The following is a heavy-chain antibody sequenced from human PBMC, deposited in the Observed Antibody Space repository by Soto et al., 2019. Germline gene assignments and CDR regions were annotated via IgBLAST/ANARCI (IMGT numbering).Heavy chain of an antibody. D-gene: IGHD3-9*01. J-gene: IGHJ5*01. CDR2: IFYSGST. Sequence: SETLSLTCTVSGGSINSGPYYWTWIRQHPGKGLEWIGCIFYSGSTFYNPSLKSRVSISLDTSKNHFSLKLGSVSAADTAVYYCARDLGPNSDIPIDAWGQGTLVT. CDR3: ARDLGPNSDIPIDA. V-gene: IGHV4-31*03. CDR1: GGSINSGPYY.